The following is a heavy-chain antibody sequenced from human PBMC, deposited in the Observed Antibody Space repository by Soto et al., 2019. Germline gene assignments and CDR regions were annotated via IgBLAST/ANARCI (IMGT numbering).Heavy chain of an antibody. V-gene: IGHV1-3*01. D-gene: IGHD4-4*01. J-gene: IGHJ6*02. CDR1: GYTFTSYA. CDR2: INAGNGNT. Sequence: QVQLVQSGAEVKKPGASVKVSCKASGYTFTSYAMHWVRQAPGQRLEWMGWINAGNGNTKYSQKFQGRVTITRDTSASTAYMELSSLRSEDTAVYYCARSTVTTLYSYYGMDVWGQGTTVTVSS. CDR3: ARSTVTTLYSYYGMDV.